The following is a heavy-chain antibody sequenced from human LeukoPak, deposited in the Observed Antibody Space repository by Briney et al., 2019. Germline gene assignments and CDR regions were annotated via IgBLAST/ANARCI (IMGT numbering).Heavy chain of an antibody. CDR3: ARGYSGYFYY. CDR2: IDGDGSST. CDR1: GFTFSSHW. J-gene: IGHJ4*02. Sequence: GGSLRLSCAASGFTFSSHWMQWVRQAPGKGLVWVSRIDGDGSSTNYADSVKGRFTISRDNAKNTLYLQMNSLRAEDTAVYYCARGYSGYFYYWGQGTLVTVSS. D-gene: IGHD5-12*01. V-gene: IGHV3-74*01.